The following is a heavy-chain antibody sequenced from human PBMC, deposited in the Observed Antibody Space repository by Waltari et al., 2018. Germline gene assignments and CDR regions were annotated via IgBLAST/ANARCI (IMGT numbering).Heavy chain of an antibody. CDR2: INWSGART. CDR3: VREVFGSGWRESYFFDY. D-gene: IGHD6-19*01. CDR1: GFTFNDYG. V-gene: IGHV3-20*04. Sequence: EVQLVESGGGMVRPGGSLSLSCAASGFTFNDYGMSWVRQVPGKGLEWVSGINWSGARTSYADSVMGRFTVSRDNAMNSLYLEMSSLRAEDTALYYCVREVFGSGWRESYFFDYWGQGTLVTVSS. J-gene: IGHJ4*02.